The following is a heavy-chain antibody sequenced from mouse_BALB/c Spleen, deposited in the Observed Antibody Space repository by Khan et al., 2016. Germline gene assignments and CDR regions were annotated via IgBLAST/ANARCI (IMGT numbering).Heavy chain of an antibody. Sequence: EVELVESGGGLVKPGGSLKLSCAASGFTFSSYAMSWVRQTPAKRLEWVATISSGGSYTYYPASVKGRCTSSRDKAKNTLYLQRSRLRSEDTAMYYCVYYYGSSGAMDYWGQGTSVTVSS. CDR2: ISSGGSYT. CDR1: GFTFSSYA. V-gene: IGHV5-9-3*01. J-gene: IGHJ4*01. CDR3: VYYYGSSGAMDY. D-gene: IGHD1-1*01.